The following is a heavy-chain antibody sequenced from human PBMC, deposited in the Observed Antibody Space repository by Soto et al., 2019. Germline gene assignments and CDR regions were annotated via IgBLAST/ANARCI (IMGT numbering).Heavy chain of an antibody. V-gene: IGHV1-18*01. CDR2: ISAYNGNT. Sequence: ASVKVSCKASGYTFTSYGISWVRQAPGQGLEWMGWISAYNGNTNYAQKLQGRVTMTTDTSTSTAYMELRSLRSDDTAVYYCARDGYYYGSGSYTHYYYGMDVWGQGTTVTVSS. J-gene: IGHJ6*02. CDR1: GYTFTSYG. CDR3: ARDGYYYGSGSYTHYYYGMDV. D-gene: IGHD3-10*01.